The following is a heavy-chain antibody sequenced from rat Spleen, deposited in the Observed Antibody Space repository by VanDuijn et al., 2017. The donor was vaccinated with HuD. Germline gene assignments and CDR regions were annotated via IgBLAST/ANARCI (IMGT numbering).Heavy chain of an antibody. CDR3: TRDRARFAY. CDR2: ITNTGGGT. CDR1: GFTFSDYA. Sequence: EVQLVESGGGLVQPGNSLKLSCAASGFTFSDYAMAWVRQSPKKGLEWVAAITNTGGGTYYPDSVKGRFTISRDDAKSTLYLQMNSLRSEDTATYYCTRDRARFAYWGQGTLVTVSS. J-gene: IGHJ3*01. D-gene: IGHD4-1*01. V-gene: IGHV5-17*01.